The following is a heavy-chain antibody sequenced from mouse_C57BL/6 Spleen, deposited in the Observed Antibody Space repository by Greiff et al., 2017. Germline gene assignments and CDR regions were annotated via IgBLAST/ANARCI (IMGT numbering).Heavy chain of an antibody. J-gene: IGHJ2*01. CDR3: AFITLDY. CDR2: IDPSDSYT. V-gene: IGHV1-69*01. D-gene: IGHD1-1*01. CDR1: GYTFTSYW. Sequence: QVPLQQPGAELVMPGASVQLSCQASGYTFTSYWMHWVKQRPGQGLAWIGEIDPSDSYTNYNQKFKGKSTLPVDKSSSTAYMQLSSLTSEDSAVYYCAFITLDYWGQGTTLTVSS.